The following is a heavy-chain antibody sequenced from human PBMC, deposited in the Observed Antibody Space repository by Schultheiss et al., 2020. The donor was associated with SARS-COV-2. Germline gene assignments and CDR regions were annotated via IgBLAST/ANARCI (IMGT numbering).Heavy chain of an antibody. CDR2: VRSKTYGGTA. Sequence: GGSLRLSCAASGFPFNRVWMSWVRQAPGKGLEWVGRVRSKTYGGTADSAAPVTGRFTISRDDSKSIAYLQMNSLKTEDTAVYYCARDGYSSSWVGSAEYFQHWGQGTLVTVSS. J-gene: IGHJ1*01. CDR1: GFPFNRVW. V-gene: IGHV3-15*01. CDR3: ARDGYSSSWVGSAEYFQH. D-gene: IGHD6-13*01.